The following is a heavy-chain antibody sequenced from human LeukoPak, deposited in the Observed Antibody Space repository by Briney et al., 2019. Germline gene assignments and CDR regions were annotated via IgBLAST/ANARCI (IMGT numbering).Heavy chain of an antibody. CDR1: GYTFTRYG. CDR3: ARGDAGKGAFDP. D-gene: IGHD4/OR15-4a*01. Sequence: ASVKVSCKASGYTFTRYGMTWVRQAPGQGLEWMGWISGYNGNTNYAQKFQGRVTMTKDTSTSRVYMELRSLRPDDTAVYYCARGDAGKGAFDPWGQGTLVTVSS. CDR2: ISGYNGNT. V-gene: IGHV1-18*01. J-gene: IGHJ5*02.